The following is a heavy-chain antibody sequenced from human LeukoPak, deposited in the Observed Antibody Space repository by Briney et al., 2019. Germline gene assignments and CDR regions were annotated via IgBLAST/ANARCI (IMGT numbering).Heavy chain of an antibody. Sequence: GGSLRLSCAASGFTFSSYGMHWVRQAPGKGLEWVAVISYDGSNKYYADSVKGRFTISRDNSKNTLYLQINSLRAEDTAVYYCAKLAAAGTDGDYWGQGTLVTVSS. CDR1: GFTFSSYG. CDR2: ISYDGSNK. CDR3: AKLAAAGTDGDY. D-gene: IGHD6-13*01. V-gene: IGHV3-30*18. J-gene: IGHJ4*02.